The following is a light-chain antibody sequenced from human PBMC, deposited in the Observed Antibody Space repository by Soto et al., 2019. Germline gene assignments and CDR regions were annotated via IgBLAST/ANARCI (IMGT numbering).Light chain of an antibody. CDR3: SSYTSSSGYV. Sequence: QSVLTQPASVSGSPGQSITISCTGPSSDVKGYNYVSWYQQHPGKAPKLMIYDVSNRPSGVSNRFSGSKSGNTASLTISGLQAEDEADYYCSSYTSSSGYVFGTGTKVTVL. CDR1: SSDVKGYNY. CDR2: DVS. J-gene: IGLJ1*01. V-gene: IGLV2-14*01.